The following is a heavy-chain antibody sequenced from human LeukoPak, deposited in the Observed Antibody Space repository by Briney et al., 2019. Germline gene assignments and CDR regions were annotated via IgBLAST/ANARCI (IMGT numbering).Heavy chain of an antibody. V-gene: IGHV3-9*01. CDR3: AKGGLYRSSGLNWFDP. CDR1: GFTFDDYA. Sequence: PGRSLRLSCAASGFTFDDYAMHWVRQAPGKGLEWVSGISWNSGSIGYADSVKGQFTISRDNAKNSLYLQMNSLRAEDTALYYCAKGGLYRSSGLNWFDPWGQGTLVTVSS. D-gene: IGHD5-12*01. CDR2: ISWNSGSI. J-gene: IGHJ5*02.